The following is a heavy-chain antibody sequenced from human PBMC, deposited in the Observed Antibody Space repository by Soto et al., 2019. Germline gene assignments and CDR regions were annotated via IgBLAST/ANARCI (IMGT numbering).Heavy chain of an antibody. Sequence: GGSLRLSCAASGFTFRSSWMSWVRQAPGKGLEWVANVKQDGSQKYYVDSVKGRFTISRDNAENSLYLQMNSLRAEDTAVYYCTRNLMVRGAFDYWGQGTLVTVSS. CDR1: GFTFRSSW. D-gene: IGHD3-10*01. CDR3: TRNLMVRGAFDY. J-gene: IGHJ4*02. CDR2: VKQDGSQK. V-gene: IGHV3-7*01.